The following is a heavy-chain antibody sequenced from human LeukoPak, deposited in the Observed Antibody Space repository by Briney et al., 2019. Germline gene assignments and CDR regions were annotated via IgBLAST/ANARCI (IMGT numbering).Heavy chain of an antibody. CDR1: GFTFSSYW. CDR2: IDSDGLTA. D-gene: IGHD1-20*01. Sequence: PGGSLRLSCAVSGFTFSSYWMHWVRQVPGKGVVWVARIDSDGLTATYADSVKGRFTVSRDNTKNTVSLQMNSLRAEDTAIYYCVKYKGWSNWRLLDTFDIWGQGTMVTVSS. CDR3: VKYKGWSNWRLLDTFDI. V-gene: IGHV3-74*01. J-gene: IGHJ3*02.